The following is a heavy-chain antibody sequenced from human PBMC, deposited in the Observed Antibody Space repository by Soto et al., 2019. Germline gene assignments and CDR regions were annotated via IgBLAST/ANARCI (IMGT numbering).Heavy chain of an antibody. V-gene: IGHV3-30-3*01. Sequence: QVQLVESGGGVVQPGRSLRLSCAASGFTFSSYAMHWVRQAPGKGLEWVAVISYDGSNKYYEDSVKGGFTISRDNSKNTLYLQMNSLRAEDTAVYYCARDRLRYNWNDFPYYYYGMDVWGQGTTVTVSS. D-gene: IGHD1-1*01. CDR3: ARDRLRYNWNDFPYYYYGMDV. CDR1: GFTFSSYA. CDR2: ISYDGSNK. J-gene: IGHJ6*02.